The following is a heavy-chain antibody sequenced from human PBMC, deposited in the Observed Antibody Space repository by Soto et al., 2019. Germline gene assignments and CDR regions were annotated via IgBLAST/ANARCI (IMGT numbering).Heavy chain of an antibody. CDR1: GFTFSSYS. CDR3: ARDYYGSGSYQDY. V-gene: IGHV3-21*01. J-gene: IGHJ4*02. CDR2: ISSSSSYI. Sequence: EVQLVESGGGLVKPGGSLRLSCAASGFTFSSYSMNWVRQAPGKGLEWVSSISSSSSYIYYADSVKGRFTISRDNAKNSLYLQMHSLRAEDTAVYYCARDYYGSGSYQDYWGQGTLVTVSS. D-gene: IGHD3-10*01.